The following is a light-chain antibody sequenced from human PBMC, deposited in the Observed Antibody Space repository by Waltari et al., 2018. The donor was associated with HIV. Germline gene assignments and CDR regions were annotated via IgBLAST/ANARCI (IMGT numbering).Light chain of an antibody. CDR2: GTS. CDR3: HHYNNWRET. V-gene: IGKV3-15*01. J-gene: IGKJ1*01. CDR1: QSVNSN. Sequence: EILMTQSPATLSVSPGERATLSCRASQSVNSNLAWYQQKPGQTPRLLIYGTSTRATGIPARFSVSGSGTEFTLTISSLQSEDFAVYYCHHYNNWRETFGQGTKVEIK.